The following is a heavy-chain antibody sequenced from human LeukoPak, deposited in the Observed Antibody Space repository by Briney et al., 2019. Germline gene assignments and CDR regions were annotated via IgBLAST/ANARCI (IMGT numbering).Heavy chain of an antibody. CDR3: AREASSSWPSHWYFDL. V-gene: IGHV4-38-2*02. D-gene: IGHD6-13*01. CDR2: IYHSGST. Sequence: PSETLSLTCTVSGYSISSGYYWGWIRQPPGKGLEWIGSIYHSGSTYYNPSLKSRVTISVDTSKNQFSLKLSSVTAADTAVYYCAREASSSWPSHWYFDLWGRGTLVTVSS. CDR1: GYSISSGYY. J-gene: IGHJ2*01.